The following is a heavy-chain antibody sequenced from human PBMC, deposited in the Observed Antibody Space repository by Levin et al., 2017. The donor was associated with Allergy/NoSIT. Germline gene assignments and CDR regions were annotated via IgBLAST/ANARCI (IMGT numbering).Heavy chain of an antibody. D-gene: IGHD1-26*01. J-gene: IGHJ4*02. Sequence: GESLKISCAASGFTFSSYGMHWVRQAPGKGLEWVAVIWYDGSNKYYADSVKGRFTISRDNSKNTLYLQMNSLRAEDTAVYYCARYSMGPIVGATGSFDYWGQGTLVTVSS. CDR2: IWYDGSNK. CDR1: GFTFSSYG. CDR3: ARYSMGPIVGATGSFDY. V-gene: IGHV3-33*01.